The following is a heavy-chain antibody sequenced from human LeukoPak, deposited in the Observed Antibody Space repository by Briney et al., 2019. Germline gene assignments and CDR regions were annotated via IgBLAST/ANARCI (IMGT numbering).Heavy chain of an antibody. Sequence: PGGSLRLSCAASGFTFSSYAMSWVRQAPGKGLEWVSSISGTGVTAYYADSVKGRFTISKDTSKNTLYLHMSSLRADDTAVYYCAKGGYDYVEVAYFDYWSQGTLVTVSS. CDR1: GFTFSSYA. CDR2: ISGTGVTA. J-gene: IGHJ4*02. V-gene: IGHV3-23*01. CDR3: AKGGYDYVEVAYFDY. D-gene: IGHD5-12*01.